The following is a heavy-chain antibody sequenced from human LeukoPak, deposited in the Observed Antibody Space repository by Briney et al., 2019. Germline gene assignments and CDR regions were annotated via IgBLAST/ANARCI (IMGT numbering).Heavy chain of an antibody. CDR3: ARVDTAMSAFDP. Sequence: SETLSLTCAAYGGSFSGYYWSWIRQPPGKGLEWIGQINHSGTTNYNPSLKSRVTISVDTSKNQLSLKLSSVTAADTAVYYCARVDTAMSAFDPWGQGTLVTVSS. CDR2: INHSGTT. CDR1: GGSFSGYY. V-gene: IGHV4-34*01. D-gene: IGHD5-18*01. J-gene: IGHJ5*02.